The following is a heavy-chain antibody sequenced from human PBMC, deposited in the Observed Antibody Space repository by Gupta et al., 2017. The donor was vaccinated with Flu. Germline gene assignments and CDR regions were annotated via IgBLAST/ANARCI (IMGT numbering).Heavy chain of an antibody. CDR1: GLKFNSFA. D-gene: IGHD5-18*01. V-gene: IGHV3-23*01. Sequence: EVQLLESGGGLVQPGGSLRLSCAASGLKFNSFAMSWVRQAPGKGLEWVSAISGSGGSPHYADSVKGRFTVSRDNSKNILYLQMNSLRADDTAVYFCAKDWGHSPGYSYGFFDYWGPGTLVTVSS. CDR2: ISGSGGSP. CDR3: AKDWGHSPGYSYGFFDY. J-gene: IGHJ4*02.